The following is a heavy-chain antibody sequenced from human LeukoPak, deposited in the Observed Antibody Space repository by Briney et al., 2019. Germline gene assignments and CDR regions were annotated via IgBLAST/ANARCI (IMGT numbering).Heavy chain of an antibody. D-gene: IGHD3-22*01. CDR1: GVSFSGYY. V-gene: IGHV4-34*01. Sequence: PSETLSLTCAVYGVSFSGYYWSWIRQPPGKGLEWIGEINHSGSTNYNPSLKSRVTISVDTSKNQFSLKLSSVTAADTAVYYCARGQTYYYDSSGYKYWGQGTLVTVSS. CDR2: INHSGST. J-gene: IGHJ4*02. CDR3: ARGQTYYYDSSGYKY.